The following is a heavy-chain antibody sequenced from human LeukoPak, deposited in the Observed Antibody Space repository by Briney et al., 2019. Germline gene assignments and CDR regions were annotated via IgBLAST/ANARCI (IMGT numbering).Heavy chain of an antibody. V-gene: IGHV3-30*18. CDR1: GFTFSSYG. Sequence: GGSLRLSCAASGFTFSSYGMHWVRQAPGKGLEWVAVISYDGSNKYYADSVKGRFTISRDNSKNTLHLQMNSLRAEDTAVYYCAKGVTVFGVVIKTYMDVWGKGTTVTVSS. CDR3: AKGVTVFGVVIKTYMDV. J-gene: IGHJ6*03. CDR2: ISYDGSNK. D-gene: IGHD3-3*01.